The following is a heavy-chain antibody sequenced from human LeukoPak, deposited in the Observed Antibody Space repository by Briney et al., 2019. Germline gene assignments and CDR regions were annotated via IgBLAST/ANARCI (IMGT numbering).Heavy chain of an antibody. J-gene: IGHJ3*02. Sequence: SETLSLTCTVSGDSISSYYWTWIRQTTGKGLECIGYMYYTASTKYNPSLKSRVTISADTSKNQFSLKLTSVTAADTAVYYCARGSAVLVRGAFDIWGQGTMVTVS. CDR2: MYYTAST. V-gene: IGHV4-59*01. CDR3: ARGSAVLVRGAFDI. D-gene: IGHD3-10*01. CDR1: GDSISSYY.